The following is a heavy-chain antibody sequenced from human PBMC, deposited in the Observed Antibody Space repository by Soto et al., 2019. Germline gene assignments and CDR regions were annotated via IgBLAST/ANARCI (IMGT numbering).Heavy chain of an antibody. V-gene: IGHV1-69*13. D-gene: IGHD5-12*01. CDR2: IIPIFGTA. CDR1: GGTFSSYA. Sequence: GASVKVSCKASGGTFSSYAISWVRQAPGQGLEWMGGIIPIFGTANYAQKFQGRVTITADESTSTAYMELSSLRSEDTAVYYCAGGRDGYNAFDYWGQGTLVTVS. CDR3: AGGRDGYNAFDY. J-gene: IGHJ4*02.